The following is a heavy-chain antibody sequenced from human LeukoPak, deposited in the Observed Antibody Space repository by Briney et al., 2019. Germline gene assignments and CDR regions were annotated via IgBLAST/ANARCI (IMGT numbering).Heavy chain of an antibody. Sequence: SVKVSRKASGGTFSSYAISWVRQAPGQGLEWMGGIIPIFGTANYAQKFQGRVTITADESTSTAYMEQSSLRSEDTAVYYCAREAGVTMVRGVTSYGMDVWGKGTTVTVSS. V-gene: IGHV1-69*13. CDR3: AREAGVTMVRGVTSYGMDV. D-gene: IGHD3-10*01. CDR2: IIPIFGTA. CDR1: GGTFSSYA. J-gene: IGHJ6*04.